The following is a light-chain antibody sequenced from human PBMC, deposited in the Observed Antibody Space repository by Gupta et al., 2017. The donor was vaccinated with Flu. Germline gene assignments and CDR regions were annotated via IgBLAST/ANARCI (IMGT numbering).Light chain of an antibody. CDR2: GTS. J-gene: IGKJ5*01. CDR1: HSVSSC. V-gene: IGKV3-15*01. CDR3: QQENHWPIT. Sequence: PAPLKLSPGATATLACRASHSVSSCLNWYQQRPGQAPRLLIYGTSTRATGLPARFSGSGSGTXFTLTIXSPQSEDFAVYYCQQENHWPITFGXGTRVDIK.